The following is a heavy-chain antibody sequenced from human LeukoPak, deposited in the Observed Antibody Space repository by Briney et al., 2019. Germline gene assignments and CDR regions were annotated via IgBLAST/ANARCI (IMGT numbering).Heavy chain of an antibody. J-gene: IGHJ4*02. CDR1: GFTFSTYA. CDR2: ISYDGSNK. D-gene: IGHD3-9*01. Sequence: PGGSLRLSCAASGFTFSTYAMHWVRQAPGKGLEWVAVISYDGSNKNYADSVKGRFTISRDNSKNTLYLQMNSLRTEDTAVYHCARFPTGFDYWGQGTLVTVSS. CDR3: ARFPTGFDY. V-gene: IGHV3-30*04.